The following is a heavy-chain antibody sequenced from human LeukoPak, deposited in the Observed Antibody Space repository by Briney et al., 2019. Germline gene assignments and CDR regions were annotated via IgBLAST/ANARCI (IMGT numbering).Heavy chain of an antibody. V-gene: IGHV4-59*01. J-gene: IGHJ4*02. CDR3: ARHHHSGSYRGDY. CDR2: IYYSRST. CDR1: GGSNSSYY. D-gene: IGHD1-26*01. Sequence: PSETLSLTFTVSGGSNSSYYWGWVRQPPGKGLEWVGYIYYSRSTNYNPSLKSRVTISLDPSKNQFSLKLSSVTAADTAVYYCARHHHSGSYRGDYWGQGTLVTVSS.